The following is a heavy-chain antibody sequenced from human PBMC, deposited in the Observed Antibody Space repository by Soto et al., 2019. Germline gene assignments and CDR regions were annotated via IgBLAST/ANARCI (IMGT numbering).Heavy chain of an antibody. J-gene: IGHJ4*02. CDR2: LSSDGFGA. D-gene: IGHD3-16*01. Sequence: GGSLRLACAASGFSLSPYWMHWVRQVPGRGLEWVARLSSDGFGAAYADSVKGRFFISRDIARNTLSLQMNSLRADDTAVYYCARDLGGPDYWGRGTSVTVSS. CDR1: GFSLSPYW. V-gene: IGHV3-74*03. CDR3: ARDLGGPDY.